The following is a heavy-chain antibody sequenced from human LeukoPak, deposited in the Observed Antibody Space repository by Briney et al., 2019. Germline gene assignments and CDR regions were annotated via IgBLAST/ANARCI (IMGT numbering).Heavy chain of an antibody. D-gene: IGHD2-15*01. CDR2: ISTDGYTT. V-gene: IGHV3-74*01. CDR1: GPAFSAYK. Sequence: PGGSLRLSCAASGPAFSAYKMHWVRQAPRKGLAWVSRISTDGYTTDYADFVQGRFTASRDNTKNTWSLEMNSLRAEDTAVYYCVVGGSPGYWGQGTLVTVSS. J-gene: IGHJ4*02. CDR3: VVGGSPGY.